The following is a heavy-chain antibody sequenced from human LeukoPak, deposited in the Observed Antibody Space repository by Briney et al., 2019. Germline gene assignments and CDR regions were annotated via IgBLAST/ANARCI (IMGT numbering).Heavy chain of an antibody. CDR1: GFTFSSYS. V-gene: IGHV3-21*01. D-gene: IGHD2-2*01. J-gene: IGHJ6*03. CDR3: ARIYRYCSSTCCYVSNYYYMDV. Sequence: GESLRLSCAASGFTFSSYSMNWVRKAPGKGLEWVSSISRISSYIYYAHSSKGRFTISRDNAKNSLYLQMNSLRAEDTAVYYCARIYRYCSSTCCYVSNYYYMDVWGKGTTITVSS. CDR2: ISRISSYI.